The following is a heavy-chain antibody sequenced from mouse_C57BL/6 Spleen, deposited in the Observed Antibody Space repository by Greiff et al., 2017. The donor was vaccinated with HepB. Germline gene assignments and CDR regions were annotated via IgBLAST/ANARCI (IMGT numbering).Heavy chain of an antibody. J-gene: IGHJ2*01. CDR2: INPSTGGT. Sequence: EVQVVESGPELVKPGASVKISCKASGYSFTGYYMNWVKQSPEKSLEWIGEINPSTGGTTYNQKFKAKATLTVDKSSSTAYMQLKSLTSEDSAVYYCARSETFDYWGQGTTLTVSS. CDR1: GYSFTGYY. V-gene: IGHV1-42*01. CDR3: ARSETFDY.